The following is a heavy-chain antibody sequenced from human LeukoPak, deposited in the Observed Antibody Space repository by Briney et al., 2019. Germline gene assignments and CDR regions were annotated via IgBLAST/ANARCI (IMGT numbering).Heavy chain of an antibody. CDR2: ISYDGSYK. CDR1: GFTFSNYG. D-gene: IGHD6-19*01. Sequence: GGSLRLSCAASGFTFSNYGMHWVRQAPGKGLEWVAVISYDGSYKYYADSVKGRFTISRDNSKNTLYLQMNSLRAEDTAVYYCARDTISSGWYRGFDYWGQGTLVTVSS. J-gene: IGHJ4*02. CDR3: ARDTISSGWYRGFDY. V-gene: IGHV3-33*08.